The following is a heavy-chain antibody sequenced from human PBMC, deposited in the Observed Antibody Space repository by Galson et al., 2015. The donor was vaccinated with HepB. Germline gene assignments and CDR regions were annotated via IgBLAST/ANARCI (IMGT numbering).Heavy chain of an antibody. J-gene: IGHJ4*02. CDR1: GFTFSSYA. D-gene: IGHD4-11*01. Sequence: SLRLSCAASGFTFSSYAMHWVRQAPGKGLEYVSAISSNGGSTYYADSVKGRFTISRDNSKNTLYLQMSSLRAEDTAVYYCVKDRQPLGQPMTTLDYWDQGTLVTVSS. CDR3: VKDRQPLGQPMTTLDY. CDR2: ISSNGGST. V-gene: IGHV3-64D*06.